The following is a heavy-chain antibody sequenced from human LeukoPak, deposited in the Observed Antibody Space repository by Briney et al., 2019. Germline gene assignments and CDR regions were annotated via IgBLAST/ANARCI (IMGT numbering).Heavy chain of an antibody. CDR3: TRGPGSTWYSDY. Sequence: GGSLRLPCAASGFTVSSNYMNWVRQAPGKGLEWVSIIYSGGDTYCADSVKGRFTISRDNSKNTLYLQMNSLRAEDTAVYYCTRGPGSTWYSDYWGQGTLVTVSS. CDR1: GFTVSSNY. J-gene: IGHJ4*02. CDR2: IYSGGDT. V-gene: IGHV3-66*02. D-gene: IGHD6-13*01.